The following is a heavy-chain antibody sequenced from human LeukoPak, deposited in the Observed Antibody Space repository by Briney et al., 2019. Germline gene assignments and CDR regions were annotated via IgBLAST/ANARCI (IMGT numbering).Heavy chain of an antibody. J-gene: IGHJ4*02. D-gene: IGHD5-18*01. CDR1: GFTFSSYW. Sequence: GGSLRLSCAASGFTFSSYWMSWVRQAPGKGLEWVANIKQDGSEKYYVDSVKGRFTISRDNAKNSLYLQMNSLRAEDTAVYYCARVSQLWVSKTRCFDYWGQGTLVTVSS. V-gene: IGHV3-7*01. CDR3: ARVSQLWVSKTRCFDY. CDR2: IKQDGSEK.